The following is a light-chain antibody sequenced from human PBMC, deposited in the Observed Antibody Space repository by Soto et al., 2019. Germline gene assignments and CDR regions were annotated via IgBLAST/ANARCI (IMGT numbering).Light chain of an antibody. CDR2: AAS. V-gene: IGKV1-39*01. CDR3: QQSSSTVLT. CDR1: QSISSY. Sequence: DIQMTQSPSSLSASVGDRVTITCRASQSISSYLNWYQQKPGKAPKLLIYAASSLQGGVPSRFGGSGSGTDFTLTISSLQLEDCAIYYCQQSSSTVLTFGGGTKGEIK. J-gene: IGKJ4*01.